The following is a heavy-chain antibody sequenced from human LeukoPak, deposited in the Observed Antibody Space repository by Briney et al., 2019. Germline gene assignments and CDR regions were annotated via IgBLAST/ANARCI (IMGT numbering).Heavy chain of an antibody. J-gene: IGHJ5*02. Sequence: ASVKVSCKASGYTFTGYYMHWVRQAPGQGLEWMGWINPNSGGTNYAQKFQGRVTMTRDTSISTAYMELSRLRSDDTAVYYCARDRAVAGNSVWFDPWGQGTLATVSS. CDR2: INPNSGGT. D-gene: IGHD6-19*01. V-gene: IGHV1-2*02. CDR3: ARDRAVAGNSVWFDP. CDR1: GYTFTGYY.